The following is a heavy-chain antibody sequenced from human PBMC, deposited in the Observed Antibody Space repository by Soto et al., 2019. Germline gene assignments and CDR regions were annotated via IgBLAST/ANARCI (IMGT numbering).Heavy chain of an antibody. CDR3: AAVTYVLRYFDWLPRDYYYGMDV. Sequence: QMQLVQSGPEVKKPGTSVKVSCKASGFTFTSSAVQWVRQARGQRLEWIGWIVVGSGNTNYAQKFQERVTITRGMSTSTAYMELSSLRSEDTAVYYCAAVTYVLRYFDWLPRDYYYGMDVWGQGTTVTVSS. CDR1: GFTFTSSA. V-gene: IGHV1-58*01. D-gene: IGHD3-9*01. J-gene: IGHJ6*02. CDR2: IVVGSGNT.